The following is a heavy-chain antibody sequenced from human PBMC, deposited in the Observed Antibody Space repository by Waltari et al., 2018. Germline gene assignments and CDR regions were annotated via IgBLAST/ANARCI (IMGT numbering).Heavy chain of an antibody. V-gene: IGHV3-15*01. CDR1: GYPFNDAW. D-gene: IGHD3-10*01. CDR3: VRESFGNDI. J-gene: IGHJ4*02. Sequence: QLVESGGGLVKPGESLRLSCVASGYPFNDAWMSWVRQAPGKGVEWVGRIKREMDGGTAEYVESVKDRFTISRDDSKNTLYLQMNGLKSEDSAVYFCVRESFGNDIWGQGTLVTVSS. CDR2: IKREMDGGTA.